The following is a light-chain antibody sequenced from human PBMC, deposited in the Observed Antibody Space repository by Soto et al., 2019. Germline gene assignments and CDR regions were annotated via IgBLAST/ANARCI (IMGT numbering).Light chain of an antibody. CDR2: DVS. V-gene: IGLV2-14*01. Sequence: QSALTQPASVSGSPGQSITISCTGTSSDVGGYNFVSWYQQHPGKAPKLIIYDVSNRPSGVSYRFSGSKSGNTASLTISGLQAEDEADYYCCSYTGRITHVCGPGTKLTVL. CDR3: CSYTGRITHV. CDR1: SSDVGGYNF. J-gene: IGLJ1*01.